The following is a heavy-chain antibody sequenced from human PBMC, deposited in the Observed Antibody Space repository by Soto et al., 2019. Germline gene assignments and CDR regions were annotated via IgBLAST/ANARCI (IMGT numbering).Heavy chain of an antibody. D-gene: IGHD3-22*01. Sequence: QVQLVESGGGVVQPGRSLRLSCAASGFTFSSCGMHWVRQAPGKGLEWVAVISYDGSNKYYADSVKGRFTISRDNSKNTLYLQMNSLRAEDTAVYYCAKDRERRITMIVVVIPPDYWGQGTLVTVSS. CDR2: ISYDGSNK. CDR3: AKDRERRITMIVVVIPPDY. J-gene: IGHJ4*02. CDR1: GFTFSSCG. V-gene: IGHV3-30*18.